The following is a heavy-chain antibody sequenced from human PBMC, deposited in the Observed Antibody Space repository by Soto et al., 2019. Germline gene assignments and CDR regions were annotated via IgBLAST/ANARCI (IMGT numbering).Heavy chain of an antibody. V-gene: IGHV3-30*18. Sequence: QVQLVESGGGVVQPGRSLRLSCAASGFTFSSYGMHWVRQAPGKGLEWVAVISYDGSNKYYADSVKGRFTISRDNSKNTLYLQMNSLRAEDPAVYYCAKDRAEYYYDTAHYGMDVWGQGTTVTVSS. J-gene: IGHJ6*02. CDR2: ISYDGSNK. CDR1: GFTFSSYG. D-gene: IGHD3-22*01. CDR3: AKDRAEYYYDTAHYGMDV.